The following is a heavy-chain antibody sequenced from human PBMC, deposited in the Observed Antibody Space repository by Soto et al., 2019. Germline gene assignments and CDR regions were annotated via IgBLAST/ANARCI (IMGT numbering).Heavy chain of an antibody. Sequence: ASVKVSCEASGYTFTSYGISWVRQAPGQGLEWMGWISAYNGNTNYAQKLQGRVTMTTDTSTSTAYMELRSLRSDDTAVYYCARNPITYYYDSSGYPQFDYWGQGTLVTVSS. D-gene: IGHD3-22*01. CDR3: ARNPITYYYDSSGYPQFDY. CDR2: ISAYNGNT. V-gene: IGHV1-18*04. CDR1: GYTFTSYG. J-gene: IGHJ4*02.